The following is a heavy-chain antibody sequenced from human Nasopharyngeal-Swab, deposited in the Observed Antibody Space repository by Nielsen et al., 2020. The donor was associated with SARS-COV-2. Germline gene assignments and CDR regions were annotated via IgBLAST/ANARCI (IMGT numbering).Heavy chain of an antibody. CDR3: ARVLYSCGGWFDP. V-gene: IGHV1-2*06. CDR2: INPNSGGT. J-gene: IGHJ5*02. CDR1: GYTFTGYY. Sequence: ASVKVSCKASGYTFTGYYMHWVRQAPGQGLEWMGRINPNSGGTNYAQKFQGRVTMTRDTSISTAYMELSRLRSDDTAVYYCARVLYSCGGWFDPWGQGTLVTVSS. D-gene: IGHD6-19*01.